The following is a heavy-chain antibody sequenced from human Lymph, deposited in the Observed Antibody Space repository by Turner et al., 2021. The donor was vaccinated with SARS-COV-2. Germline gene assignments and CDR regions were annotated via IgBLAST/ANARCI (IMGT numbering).Heavy chain of an antibody. J-gene: IGHJ6*02. Sequence: EVQLVETGGGLIQPGVSLRLSCAASGIIVSRNYMNWVRQAPGKGLECVSVIYSGGTTYYADSVKGRFTISRDNSKNTLYLQMNSLRVEDTAVYYCARDLGSYGMDVWGQGTTVTVSS. V-gene: IGHV3-53*02. CDR2: IYSGGTT. CDR1: GIIVSRNY. D-gene: IGHD3-10*01. CDR3: ARDLGSYGMDV.